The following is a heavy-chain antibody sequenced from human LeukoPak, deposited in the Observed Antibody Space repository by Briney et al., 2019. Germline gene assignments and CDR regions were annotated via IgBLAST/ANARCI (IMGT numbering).Heavy chain of an antibody. Sequence: GRSLRLSCAASGFTFSSYGMHWVRQAPGKGLEWVAVTWYDGSNKFHADSVKGRFTLSRDSSTNTLYLKMNSLRAEDTAVYYCARDNDSSGYSTGPVDYWGQGTLVTVSS. D-gene: IGHD3-22*01. CDR2: TWYDGSNK. CDR1: GFTFSSYG. J-gene: IGHJ4*02. CDR3: ARDNDSSGYSTGPVDY. V-gene: IGHV3-33*01.